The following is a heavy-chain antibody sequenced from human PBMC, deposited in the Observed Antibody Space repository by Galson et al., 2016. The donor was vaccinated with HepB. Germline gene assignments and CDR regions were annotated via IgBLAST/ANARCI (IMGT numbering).Heavy chain of an antibody. CDR1: GFTFSNYA. V-gene: IGHV3-23*01. CDR2: INNNDDST. CDR3: AKDWSTTTCVQGCLDV. J-gene: IGHJ6*02. Sequence: SLRLSCAASGFTFSNYAMTWVRQAPGKGLEWISTINNNDDSTYYADSVQGRFTISRDKSKNTLCLQMNSLRAEDTAVYYCAKDWSTTTCVQGCLDVWGQGTTVTVSS. D-gene: IGHD3-10*02.